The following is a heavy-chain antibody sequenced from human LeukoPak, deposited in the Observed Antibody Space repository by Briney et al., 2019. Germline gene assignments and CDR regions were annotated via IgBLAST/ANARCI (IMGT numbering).Heavy chain of an antibody. V-gene: IGHV1-2*02. CDR2: INPNSGGT. CDR1: GYTFTGYY. Sequence: GASVKVSCKASGYTFTGYYMHWVRQAPGQGLGWMGWINPNSGGTNYAQKFQGRVTMTRDTSISTAYMELSRLRSDDTAVYYCAREYQPSDAFDIWGQGTMVTVSS. CDR3: AREYQPSDAFDI. D-gene: IGHD2-2*01. J-gene: IGHJ3*02.